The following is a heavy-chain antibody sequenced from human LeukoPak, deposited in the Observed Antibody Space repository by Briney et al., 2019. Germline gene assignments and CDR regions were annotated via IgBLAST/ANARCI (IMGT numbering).Heavy chain of an antibody. CDR1: GFTFSSYA. CDR2: ISGSGGST. CDR3: AKTPTWTVTTAEFFFDY. Sequence: PGGSLRLSCAASGFTFSSYAMSRVRQAPGKGLEWVSAISGSGGSTYYADSVKGRFTISRDNSKNTLYLQMNSLRAEDTAVYYCAKTPTWTVTTAEFFFDYWGQGTLVTVSS. D-gene: IGHD4-11*01. V-gene: IGHV3-23*01. J-gene: IGHJ4*02.